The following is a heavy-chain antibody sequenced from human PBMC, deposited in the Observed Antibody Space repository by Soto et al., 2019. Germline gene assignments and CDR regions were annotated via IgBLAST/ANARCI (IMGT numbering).Heavy chain of an antibody. CDR3: ARAPPWQEKQLAVPFDY. V-gene: IGHV1-69*13. J-gene: IGHJ4*02. Sequence: ASVKVSCKASGGTFSSYAISWVRQAPGQGLEWMGGIIPIFGTANYAQKFQGRVTITADESTSTAYMELSSLRSEDTAVYYCARAPPWQEKQLAVPFDYWGQGTLVTVSS. CDR2: IIPIFGTA. D-gene: IGHD6-13*01. CDR1: GGTFSSYA.